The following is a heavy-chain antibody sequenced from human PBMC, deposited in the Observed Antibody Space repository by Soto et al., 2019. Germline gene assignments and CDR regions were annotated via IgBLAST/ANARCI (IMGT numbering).Heavy chain of an antibody. V-gene: IGHV4-59*01. CDR3: ARVLDGDYGVVYYMDV. Sequence: SETLSLTCTVSGGSISSYYWSWIRQPPGKGLEWIGYIYYSGSTNYNPSLKSRVTISVDTSKNQFSLKLSSVTAADTAVYYCARVLDGDYGVVYYMDVWGKGTTVTVSS. D-gene: IGHD4-17*01. CDR1: GGSISSYY. CDR2: IYYSGST. J-gene: IGHJ6*03.